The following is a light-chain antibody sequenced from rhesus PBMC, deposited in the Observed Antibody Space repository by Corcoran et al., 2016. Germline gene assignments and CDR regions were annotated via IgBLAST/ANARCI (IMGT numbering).Light chain of an antibody. Sequence: ETVVTQSPATLSLSPGERATLSCRASQNVGSYLAWYQQKPGQAPRLLIYGASNRATGIPDRVSGSGSGTDFTLPISSLEPEDVGVYFCQQTSNLSTFGGGTKVELK. CDR3: QQTSNLST. V-gene: IGKV3-24*04. J-gene: IGKJ4*01. CDR2: GAS. CDR1: QNVGSY.